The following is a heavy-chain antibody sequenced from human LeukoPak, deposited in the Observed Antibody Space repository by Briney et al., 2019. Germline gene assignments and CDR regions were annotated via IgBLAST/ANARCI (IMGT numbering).Heavy chain of an antibody. J-gene: IGHJ4*02. D-gene: IGHD1-26*01. CDR1: GYTFTGYY. V-gene: IGHV1-46*01. CDR3: AKVRWDHRELLLALDY. Sequence: ASVKVSCTASGYTFTGYYMHWVRQAPGQGLEWMGIINPSGGSTSYAQKFQGRVTMTRDMSTSTVYMELSSLRSEDTAVYYCAKVRWDHRELLLALDYWGQGTLVTVSS. CDR2: INPSGGST.